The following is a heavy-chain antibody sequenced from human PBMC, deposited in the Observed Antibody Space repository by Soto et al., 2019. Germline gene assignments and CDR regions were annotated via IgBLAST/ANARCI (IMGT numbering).Heavy chain of an antibody. D-gene: IGHD3-22*01. Sequence: QVQLVESGGGVVQPGRSLRLSCAGSGFTFSSYAMHWVRQAPGKGLEWVAVISYDGSNKYYADSVKGRFTISRDNSKNTLYLQMNSLRAEDTAVYYCARAQYYYDSSGWSQIDYWGQGTLVTVSS. CDR2: ISYDGSNK. J-gene: IGHJ4*02. CDR1: GFTFSSYA. V-gene: IGHV3-30-3*01. CDR3: ARAQYYYDSSGWSQIDY.